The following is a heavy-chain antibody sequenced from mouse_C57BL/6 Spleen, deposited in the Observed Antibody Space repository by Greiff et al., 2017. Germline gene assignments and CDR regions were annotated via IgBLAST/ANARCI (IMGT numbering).Heavy chain of an antibody. V-gene: IGHV14-4*01. CDR2: IDPENGDT. CDR3: TTYYGSSY. CDR1: GFNIKDDY. Sequence: EVMLVESGAELVRPGASVKLSCTASGFNIKDDYMHWVKQRPEQGLEWIGWIDPENGDTEYASKFQGKATITADTSSNTAYLQLSSLTSEDTAVYYCTTYYGSSYWGQGTLVTVSA. D-gene: IGHD1-1*01. J-gene: IGHJ3*01.